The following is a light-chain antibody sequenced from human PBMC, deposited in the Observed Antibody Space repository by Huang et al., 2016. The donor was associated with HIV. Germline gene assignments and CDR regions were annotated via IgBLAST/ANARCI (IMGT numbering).Light chain of an antibody. Sequence: EIVMTQSPATLSVSPGERVTLSCRANRSVSTNLAWYQQRPGQAPRLLMYGSSTRAPCVPARFSGSGSGTDFSLTINSLQSEDFALYYCQQYNNWLLSFGGGTRVDI. CDR3: QQYNNWLLS. CDR1: RSVSTN. V-gene: IGKV3-15*01. CDR2: GSS. J-gene: IGKJ4*01.